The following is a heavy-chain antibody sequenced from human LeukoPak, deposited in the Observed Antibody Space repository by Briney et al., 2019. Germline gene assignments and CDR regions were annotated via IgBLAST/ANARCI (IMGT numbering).Heavy chain of an antibody. CDR3: ARDLISILTGSGWFDP. CDR1: GGSISSYY. Sequence: PSETLSLTCTVSGGSISSYYWSWIRQPAGKGLEWIGRIYTSGSTNYNPSLKSRVTMSVDTSKNRFSLKLSSVTAADTAVYYCARDLISILTGSGWFDPWGQGTLVTVSS. J-gene: IGHJ5*02. V-gene: IGHV4-4*07. CDR2: IYTSGST. D-gene: IGHD3-9*01.